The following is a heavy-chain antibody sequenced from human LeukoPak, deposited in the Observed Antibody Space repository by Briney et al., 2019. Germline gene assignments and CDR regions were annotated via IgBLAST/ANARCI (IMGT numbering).Heavy chain of an antibody. V-gene: IGHV4-39*01. J-gene: IGHJ4*02. D-gene: IGHD3-10*01. CDR2: IYTSGST. CDR1: GGSISSRSYY. Sequence: SDTLSLTCTVSGGSISSRSYYWGWIRQPAGKGLEWIGRIYTSGSTYYNPSLKSRVTISVDTSKNQFSLKLSSVTAADTAVYYCARITYYYGSGSYVDYWGQGNLVTVSS. CDR3: ARITYYYGSGSYVDY.